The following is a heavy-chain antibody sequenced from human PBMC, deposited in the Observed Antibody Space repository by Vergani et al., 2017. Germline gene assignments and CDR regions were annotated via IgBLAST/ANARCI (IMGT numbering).Heavy chain of an antibody. V-gene: IGHV1-45*02. CDR1: GYTFTYRY. J-gene: IGHJ5*02. CDR2: ITPFNGNT. Sequence: QMQLVQSGAEVKKTGSSVKVSCKASGYTFTYRYLHWVRQAPGQALEWMGWITPFNGNTNYAQKFQDRVTITRDRSMSTAYMELSSLRSEDTAMYCCALAENSTSGINSVCITAETGSWVDPWGQGTLVTVSS. D-gene: IGHD2-2*01. CDR3: ALAENSTSGINSVCITAETGSWVDP.